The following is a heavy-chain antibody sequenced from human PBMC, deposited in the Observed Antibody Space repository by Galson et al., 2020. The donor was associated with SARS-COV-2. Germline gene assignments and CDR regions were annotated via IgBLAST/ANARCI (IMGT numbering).Heavy chain of an antibody. CDR3: ARGRDYYYGMDV. Sequence: SETLSLTCTVSGGSISRYYWSWIRQPPGKGLEWIGYIYYSGSTNYNPSLKSRVTISVDTSENQFSLKLSSVTAADTAVYYCARGRDYYYGMDVWGQGTTVTVSS. CDR2: IYYSGST. V-gene: IGHV4-59*01. CDR1: GGSISRYY. J-gene: IGHJ6*02.